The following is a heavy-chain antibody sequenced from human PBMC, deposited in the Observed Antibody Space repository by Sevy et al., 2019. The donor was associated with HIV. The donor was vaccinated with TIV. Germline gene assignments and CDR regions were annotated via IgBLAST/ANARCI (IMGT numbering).Heavy chain of an antibody. CDR1: GFTFNNYA. V-gene: IGHV3-23*01. Sequence: GGSLRLSCAASGFTFNNYAMSWVRQAPGKGLEWVSAIRGSGVSTYYADSVKGRFTISRDNSKNTLFLQMTSLRAEDTAVYFCAKLVRGVIIRGVGGFDPWGQGTLVTVSS. D-gene: IGHD3-10*01. CDR3: AKLVRGVIIRGVGGFDP. CDR2: IRGSGVST. J-gene: IGHJ5*02.